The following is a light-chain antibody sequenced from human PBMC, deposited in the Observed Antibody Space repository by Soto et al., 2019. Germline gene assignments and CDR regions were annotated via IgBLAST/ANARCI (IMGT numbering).Light chain of an antibody. CDR3: QQSYSTPWT. V-gene: IGKV1-39*01. CDR2: AAS. J-gene: IGKJ1*01. Sequence: DIQMTQSPSSLSAAVGDRVTITCRASQSISNYVNWYQQKPGKAPVLLIYAASTLQGGVPSRFSGSGSGTDFALTISSLQPEDFATYSCQQSYSTPWTFGHGTKVDIK. CDR1: QSISNY.